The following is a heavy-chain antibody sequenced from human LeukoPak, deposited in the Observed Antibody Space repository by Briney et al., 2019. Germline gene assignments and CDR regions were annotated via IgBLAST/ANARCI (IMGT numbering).Heavy chain of an antibody. J-gene: IGHJ4*02. V-gene: IGHV3-74*01. D-gene: IGHD5-18*01. Sequence: GGSLRLSCAASGFTFSNYWMHWVPQAPGKGLLWVSRVHSDGSYTNYADSVKGRFTISRDNAKSTLYLQMNSLRAEDTAVYYCAREGLGYSYDYWGQGTLVTVSS. CDR2: VHSDGSYT. CDR1: GFTFSNYW. CDR3: AREGLGYSYDY.